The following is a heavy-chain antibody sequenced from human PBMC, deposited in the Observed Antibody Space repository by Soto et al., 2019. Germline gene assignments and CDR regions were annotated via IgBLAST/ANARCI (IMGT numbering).Heavy chain of an antibody. D-gene: IGHD3-16*01. J-gene: IGHJ6*02. Sequence: AAVKVSCKASGYTFTSYGISWVRQAPGQGLEWMGWISAYNGNTNYAQKRQGRVTMTTDTSTSTAYMELRSLRSDDTAVYFCARVPSPFDYYYAMDVWGQGTTVTVSS. V-gene: IGHV1-18*01. CDR2: ISAYNGNT. CDR3: ARVPSPFDYYYAMDV. CDR1: GYTFTSYG.